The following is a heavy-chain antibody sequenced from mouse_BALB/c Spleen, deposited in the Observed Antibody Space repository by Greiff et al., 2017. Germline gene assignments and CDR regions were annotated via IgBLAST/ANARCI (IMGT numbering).Heavy chain of an antibody. CDR1: GYAFTSYN. J-gene: IGHJ2*01. CDR2: IDPYNGGT. Sequence: EVHLVESGPELVKPGASVKVSCKASGYAFTSYNMYWVKQSHGKSLEWIGYIDPYNGGTSYNQKFKGKATLTVDKSSSTAYMHLNSLTSEDSAVYYCARNYYGNHTDYWGQGTTLTVSS. CDR3: ARNYYGNHTDY. D-gene: IGHD2-1*01. V-gene: IGHV1S135*01.